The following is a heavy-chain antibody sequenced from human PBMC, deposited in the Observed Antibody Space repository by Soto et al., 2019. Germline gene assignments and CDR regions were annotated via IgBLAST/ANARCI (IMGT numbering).Heavy chain of an antibody. D-gene: IGHD6-13*01. CDR3: ARAAIHGSSWYFWFDP. CDR2: IIPMFGTT. J-gene: IGHJ5*02. V-gene: IGHV1-69*13. CDR1: GGTFSRHA. Sequence: SVKVSCKTSGGTFSRHAINWVRQAPGQGLEGMGGIIPMFGTTNYAQKFKGRVTISADESTSTAYMELSSLRSEDAAVYYCARAAIHGSSWYFWFDPWGQGTMLAV.